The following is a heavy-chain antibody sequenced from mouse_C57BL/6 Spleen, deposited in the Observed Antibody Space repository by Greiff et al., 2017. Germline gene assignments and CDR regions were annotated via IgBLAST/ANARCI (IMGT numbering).Heavy chain of an antibody. J-gene: IGHJ3*01. D-gene: IGHD2-4*01. Sequence: EVQLVESGGGLVQPGGSMKLSCAASGFTFSDAWMDWVRQSPEKGLEWVAEIRNKANNHATYYAEYVKGRFTISRDDTKSSVYLQMNSLRAEDTGIYYCTRDDYHEGFAYWGQGTLVTVSA. CDR3: TRDDYHEGFAY. CDR2: IRNKANNHAT. CDR1: GFTFSDAW. V-gene: IGHV6-6*01.